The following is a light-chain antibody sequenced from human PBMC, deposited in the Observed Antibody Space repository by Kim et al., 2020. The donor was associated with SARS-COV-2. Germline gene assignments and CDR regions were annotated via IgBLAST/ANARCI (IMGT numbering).Light chain of an antibody. CDR2: AAS. V-gene: IGKV1-27*01. J-gene: IGKJ1*01. CDR1: QGISNY. Sequence: ASVGDRDTITGRASQGISNYLAWYQQKPGKVPKLLIYAASALRSGVPSRFSGSGSGTDFTLTITSLQPEDVAVYYCQQCKGAPWTFGHGTKVDIK. CDR3: QQCKGAPWT.